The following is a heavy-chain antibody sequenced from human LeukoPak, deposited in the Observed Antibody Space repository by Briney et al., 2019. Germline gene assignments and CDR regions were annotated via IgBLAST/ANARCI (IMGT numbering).Heavy chain of an antibody. D-gene: IGHD3-9*01. CDR1: GFTFDNYG. V-gene: IGHV3-20*04. J-gene: IGHJ6*03. CDR2: INWNGGST. CDR3: ARVQSYDILTGHRDYYDYYMDV. Sequence: GGSLRLACAASGFTFDNYGMSWVRQAPGKGLEWVSGINWNGGSTGYADSVKGRFTISRDNAKNSLYLQMNSLRAEDTALYYCARVQSYDILTGHRDYYDYYMDVWGKGTTVTVSS.